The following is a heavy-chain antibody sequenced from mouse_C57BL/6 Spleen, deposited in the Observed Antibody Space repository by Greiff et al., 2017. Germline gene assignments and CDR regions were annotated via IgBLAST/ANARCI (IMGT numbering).Heavy chain of an antibody. CDR2: ISSGGDYI. D-gene: IGHD1-1*01. V-gene: IGHV5-9-1*02. J-gene: IGHJ3*01. CDR3: TRDYDGSSFFAY. Sequence: DVHLVESGEGLVKPGGSLKLSCAASGFTFSSYAMSWVRQTPEKRLEWVAYISSGGDYIFYADTVKGRFTISRDNARNTLYLQMSSLKSEDTAMYYCTRDYDGSSFFAYWGQGTLVTVSA. CDR1: GFTFSSYA.